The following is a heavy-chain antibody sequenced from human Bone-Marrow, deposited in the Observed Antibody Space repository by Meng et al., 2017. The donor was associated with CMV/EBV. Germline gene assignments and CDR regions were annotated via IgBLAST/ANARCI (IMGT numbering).Heavy chain of an antibody. V-gene: IGHV4-31*03. J-gene: IGHJ4*02. D-gene: IGHD5-12*01. CDR3: ARDQTEYSGYGARGSV. CDR2: IYYSGST. CDR1: GGSISSGGYY. Sequence: SETLSLTCTVSGGSISSGGYYWSWIRQHPGKGLEWIGYIYYSGSTYYNPSLKSRVTISVDTSKNQFSLKLSSVTAADTAVYYCARDQTEYSGYGARGSVWGQGTLVTVSS.